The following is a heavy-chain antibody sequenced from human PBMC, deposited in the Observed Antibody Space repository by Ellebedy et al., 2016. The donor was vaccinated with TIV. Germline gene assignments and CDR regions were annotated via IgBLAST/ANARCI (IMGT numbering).Heavy chain of an antibody. J-gene: IGHJ4*02. CDR1: GFTVSSNY. Sequence: GESLKISCAASGFTVSSNYMSWVRQAPGKGLEWVSVIYSGGSTYYADSVKGRFTISRDNSKNTLYLQMNSLRAEDTAVYYCAKDPSRGPFRGWFDYWGQGTLVTVSS. CDR2: IYSGGST. CDR3: AKDPSRGPFRGWFDY. D-gene: IGHD3-16*01. V-gene: IGHV3-53*01.